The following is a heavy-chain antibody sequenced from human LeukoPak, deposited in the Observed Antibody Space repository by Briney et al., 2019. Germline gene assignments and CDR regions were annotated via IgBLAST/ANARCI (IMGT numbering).Heavy chain of an antibody. J-gene: IGHJ4*02. CDR1: GGSINGYY. V-gene: IGHV4-59*12. CDR2: IDHSGNT. CDR3: ARTASMVTTVIDY. D-gene: IGHD4-17*01. Sequence: SETLSLTCTVSGGSINGYYWSWIRQPPGKGLEWIAYIDHSGNTDYNPSLKSRVTISIDTSKNQFSLKVRSVTAADSAIYYRARTASMVTTVIDYWGQGTLVTVSS.